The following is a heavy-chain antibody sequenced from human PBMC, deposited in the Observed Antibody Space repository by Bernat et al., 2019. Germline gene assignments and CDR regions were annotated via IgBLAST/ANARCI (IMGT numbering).Heavy chain of an antibody. CDR2: IRSKANSYAT. V-gene: IGHV3-73*02. D-gene: IGHD5-18*01. CDR3: TRTPVGGYSKDY. J-gene: IGHJ4*02. CDR1: GFTFSGSA. Sequence: EVQLVESGGGLVQPGGSLKLSCAASGFTFSGSAMHWVRQASGKGLEWVGRIRSKANSYATAYAASVKGRFTIARDDSKNTAYLQMNSLKTEDTAVYYCTRTPVGGYSKDYRGQGTLVTVSS.